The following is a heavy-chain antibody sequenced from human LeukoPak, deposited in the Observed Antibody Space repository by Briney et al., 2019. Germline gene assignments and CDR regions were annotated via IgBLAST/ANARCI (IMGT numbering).Heavy chain of an antibody. V-gene: IGHV3-21*01. CDR2: ISSSSYI. CDR1: GFTFSSYS. Sequence: GGSLRLSCAASGFTFSSYSMNWVRQAPGKGLEWVSSISSSSYIYYADSVKGRFTISRDNAKNSLYLQMNSLRAEDTAVYYCARDRDEIVVVPAAMSTEFDPWGQGTLVTVSS. D-gene: IGHD2-2*01. J-gene: IGHJ5*02. CDR3: ARDRDEIVVVPAAMSTEFDP.